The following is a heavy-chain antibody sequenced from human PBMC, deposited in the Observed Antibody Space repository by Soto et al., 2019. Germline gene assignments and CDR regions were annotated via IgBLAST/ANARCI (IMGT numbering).Heavy chain of an antibody. D-gene: IGHD6-19*01. CDR2: MNQDGSEK. CDR1: GFTFSNFW. V-gene: IGHV3-7*04. CDR3: AKDASGWSVT. J-gene: IGHJ5*02. Sequence: EVQLVESGGDLVQPGGSLRLSCAASGFTFSNFWMSWVRQTPGRGLEWVAKMNQDGSEKYYLDSVRGRFTISRDNAKNSLSLQINSLRAEDTAVYYCAKDASGWSVTWGQGTPVIVSS.